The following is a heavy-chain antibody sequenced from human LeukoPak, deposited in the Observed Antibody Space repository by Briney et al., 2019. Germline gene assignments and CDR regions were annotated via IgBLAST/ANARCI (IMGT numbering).Heavy chain of an antibody. D-gene: IGHD3-10*01. V-gene: IGHV3-64*01. J-gene: IGHJ4*02. Sequence: GGSLRLSCAASGFTFSSYAMHWVRQAPGKGLEYVSAISSNGGSTYYANSVKGRFTISRDNSKNTLYLQMGSLRAEDMAVYYCARDSLLWFGELYSKRFDYWGQGTLVTVSS. CDR1: GFTFSSYA. CDR2: ISSNGGST. CDR3: ARDSLLWFGELYSKRFDY.